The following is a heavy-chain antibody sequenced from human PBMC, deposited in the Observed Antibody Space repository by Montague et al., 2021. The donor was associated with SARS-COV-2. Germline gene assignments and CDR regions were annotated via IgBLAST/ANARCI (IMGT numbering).Heavy chain of an antibody. J-gene: IGHJ4*02. V-gene: IGHV3-30*04. CDR3: ARDNYDYVWGSYRYIY. D-gene: IGHD3-16*02. CDR2: ISYDGSNK. CDR1: GLTFSSYA. Sequence: SLRLSCAASGLTFSSYAMHWVRQAPGKGLERVAVISYDGSNKYYADSVKGRFTISRDNSKNTLYLQMNSLRAEDTAVYYCARDNYDYVWGSYRYIYWGQGTLVTVSS.